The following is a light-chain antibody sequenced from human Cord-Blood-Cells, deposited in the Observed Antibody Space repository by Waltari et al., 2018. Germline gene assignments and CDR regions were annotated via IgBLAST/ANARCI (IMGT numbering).Light chain of an antibody. CDR1: SSDVGGYNY. CDR3: CSYAGSYTLAVV. Sequence: QSALTQPRSVSGSPGQSVTISCTGTSSDVGGYNYVSWYQQHPDKAPKLMIYDVSKRPSGVPDRFSGSKSGNTASLTISGLQAEDEADYYCCSYAGSYTLAVVFGGGTKLTVL. CDR2: DVS. J-gene: IGLJ2*01. V-gene: IGLV2-11*01.